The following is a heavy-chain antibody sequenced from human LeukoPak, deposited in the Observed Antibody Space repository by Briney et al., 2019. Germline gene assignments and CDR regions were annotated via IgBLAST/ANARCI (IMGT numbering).Heavy chain of an antibody. J-gene: IGHJ5*02. CDR3: AKDRSGDCPCRFDP. CDR1: GFTFSSYA. CDR2: ISGSGGNT. V-gene: IGHV3-23*01. Sequence: PGGSLRLSCAASGFTFSSYAMGWVRQAPGKGLEWVSGISGSGGNTYYADSVKGRFTISRDNSKNTLYLQMNSLRAEDTAVYYCAKDRSGDCPCRFDPWGQGTLVTVSS. D-gene: IGHD2-21*02.